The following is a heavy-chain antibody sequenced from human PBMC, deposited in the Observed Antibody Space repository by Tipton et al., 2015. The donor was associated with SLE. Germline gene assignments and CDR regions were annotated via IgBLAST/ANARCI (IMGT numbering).Heavy chain of an antibody. J-gene: IGHJ3*02. D-gene: IGHD6-13*01. CDR3: ARDPRVGIAAAEAFDI. CDR2: INPNSGGT. CDR1: GYTFTGYY. Sequence: QVQLVQSGAEVKKPGASVKVSCKASGYTFTGYYMHWVRQAPGQGLEWMGRINPNSGGTNYAQKFQGRATMTRDTSISTAYMELSRLRSDDTAVYYCARDPRVGIAAAEAFDIWGQGTMVTVSS. V-gene: IGHV1-2*06.